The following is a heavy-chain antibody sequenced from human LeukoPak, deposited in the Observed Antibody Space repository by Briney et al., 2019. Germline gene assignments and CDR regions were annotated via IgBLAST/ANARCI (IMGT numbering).Heavy chain of an antibody. Sequence: SVKVSCKASGFTFTSSAVQWVRQARGQRLEWIGWIVVGSSNTNYAQKFQERVTITSDMSTSTVYMELSSLRSEDTAVYYCAASPKLTGVVPAAWGWGQGTLVTVSS. CDR1: GFTFTSSA. J-gene: IGHJ4*02. CDR3: AASPKLTGVVPAAWG. D-gene: IGHD7-27*01. V-gene: IGHV1-58*01. CDR2: IVVGSSNT.